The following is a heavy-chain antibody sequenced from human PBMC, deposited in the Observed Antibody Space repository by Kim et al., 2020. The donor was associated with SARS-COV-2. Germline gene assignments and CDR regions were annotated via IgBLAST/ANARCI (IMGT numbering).Heavy chain of an antibody. Sequence: GGSLRLSCAASGFTFGAYGMSWVRQAPGKGLEWVSGINWNGGNTYYADSVKGRFTISRDTAKNSLYLQMNSLRAEDTALYYCARGRKQCRTFYYYYRIDV. CDR2: INWNGGNT. CDR1: GFTFGAYG. CDR3: ARGRKQCRTFYYYYRIDV. D-gene: IGHD6-19*01. V-gene: IGHV3-20*04. J-gene: IGHJ6*01.